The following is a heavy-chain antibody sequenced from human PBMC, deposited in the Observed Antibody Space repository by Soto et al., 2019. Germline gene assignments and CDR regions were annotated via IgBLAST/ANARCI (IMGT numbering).Heavy chain of an antibody. D-gene: IGHD6-13*01. CDR2: MNPNSGNT. CDR1: GYTFTSYD. CDR3: TIERTAADTGRFEP. J-gene: IGHJ5*02. Sequence: QVQLVQSGAEVKKPGASVKVSCKASGYTFTSYDINWVRQATGQGLEWMGWMNPNSGNTGYAQKFQGRVTMTRNTTIHTAYREQSGLRTKHTALYICTIERTAADTGRFEPGRQGTRLTVSS. V-gene: IGHV1-8*01.